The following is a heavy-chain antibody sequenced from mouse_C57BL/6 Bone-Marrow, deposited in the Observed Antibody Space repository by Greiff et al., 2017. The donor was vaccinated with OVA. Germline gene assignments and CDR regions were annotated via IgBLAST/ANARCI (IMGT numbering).Heavy chain of an antibody. CDR2: IDPNSGGT. CDR3: ASPLDSSGYPLFFDY. CDR1: GYTFTSYW. J-gene: IGHJ2*01. V-gene: IGHV1-72*01. D-gene: IGHD3-2*02. Sequence: QVQLQQPGAELVKPGASVKLSCKASGYTFTSYWMHWVKQRPGRGLEWIGRIDPNSGGTKYNEKFKSKATLTVDKPSSTAYMQLSSLTSEDSAVYYCASPLDSSGYPLFFDYWGQGTTLTVSS.